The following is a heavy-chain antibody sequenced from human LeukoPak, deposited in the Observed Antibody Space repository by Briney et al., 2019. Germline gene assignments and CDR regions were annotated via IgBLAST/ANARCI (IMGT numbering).Heavy chain of an antibody. CDR1: GGTFISYT. V-gene: IGHV1-69*01. D-gene: IGHD1-26*01. J-gene: IGHJ4*02. CDR2: IIPIFGTA. Sequence: SVKVSCKASGGTFISYTISWVRQAPGQGLEWMGGIIPIFGTANYAQKFQGRVTITADESTSTAYMELSSLRSEDTAVYYCARGWEPHLLFYWGQGTLVTVSS. CDR3: ARGWEPHLLFY.